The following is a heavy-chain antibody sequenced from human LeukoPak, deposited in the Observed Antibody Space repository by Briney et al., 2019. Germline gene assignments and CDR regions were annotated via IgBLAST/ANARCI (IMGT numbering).Heavy chain of an antibody. J-gene: IGHJ5*02. CDR1: GYSISSGYY. CDR2: IYHSGST. V-gene: IGHV4-38-2*02. D-gene: IGHD6-25*01. Sequence: PSETLSLTCTVSGYSISSGYYWGWIRQPPGKGLEWIGSIYHSGSTYYNPSLKSRVTISVDTSKNQFSLKLSSVTAADTAVYYCAREYSTGQGWFDPWGQGTLVTVSS. CDR3: AREYSTGQGWFDP.